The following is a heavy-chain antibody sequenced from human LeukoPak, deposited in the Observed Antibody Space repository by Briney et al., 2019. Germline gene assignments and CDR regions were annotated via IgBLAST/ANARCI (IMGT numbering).Heavy chain of an antibody. Sequence: GGSLRLSCAASGFTFTNYAMSWVRQAPGKGLEWVSAISGSGGSTYYADSVKGRFTISRDNSKNTLYLQMNSLRAEDTAVYYCAIDHLQLDHWGKGTLVTVSS. J-gene: IGHJ5*02. CDR3: AIDHLQLDH. V-gene: IGHV3-23*01. D-gene: IGHD6-13*01. CDR2: ISGSGGST. CDR1: GFTFTNYA.